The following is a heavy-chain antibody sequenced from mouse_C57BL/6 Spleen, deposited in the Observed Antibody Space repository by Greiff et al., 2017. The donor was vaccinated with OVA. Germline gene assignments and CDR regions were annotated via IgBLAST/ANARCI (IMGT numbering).Heavy chain of an antibody. Sequence: EVQLQQSGPELVKPGASVKMSCKASGYTFTDYNMHWVKQSHGKSLEWIGYINPNNGGTSYNQKFKGKATLTVNKASSTAYMELRSLTSEDSAVYYCARDYYGSSYCWYFDVWGTGTTVTVSS. D-gene: IGHD1-1*01. CDR2: INPNNGGT. CDR3: ARDYYGSSYCWYFDV. CDR1: GYTFTDYN. V-gene: IGHV1-22*01. J-gene: IGHJ1*03.